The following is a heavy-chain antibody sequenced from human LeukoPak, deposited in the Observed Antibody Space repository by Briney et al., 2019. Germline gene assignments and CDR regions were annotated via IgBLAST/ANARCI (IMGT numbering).Heavy chain of an antibody. D-gene: IGHD3-3*01. CDR1: GDSFSSVTDY. J-gene: IGHJ4*02. CDR3: ASRSDFWSGSYFDY. V-gene: IGHV4-39*07. Sequence: TETLSLTCTVSGDSFSSVTDYWAWIRQPPGKGLEWIASGDYSGGTYYNPSLESRVAISADMSKNQFSLKLTSVTGADTAVYYCASRSDFWSGSYFDYWGQGTLVTVSS. CDR2: GDYSGGT.